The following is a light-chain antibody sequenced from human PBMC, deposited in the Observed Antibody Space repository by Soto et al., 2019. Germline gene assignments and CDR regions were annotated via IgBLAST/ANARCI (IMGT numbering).Light chain of an antibody. Sequence: IALTQSPATLSLSPGNSATLSCRASQGIGSTLAWYQQKPGQAPRLLIYDASNRATGIPARFSGSGSGTDFTLTISSLEPEDFAVYYCQQRSNWPPLFTFGPGTKVDI. V-gene: IGKV3-11*01. CDR3: QQRSNWPPLFT. CDR1: QGIGST. CDR2: DAS. J-gene: IGKJ3*01.